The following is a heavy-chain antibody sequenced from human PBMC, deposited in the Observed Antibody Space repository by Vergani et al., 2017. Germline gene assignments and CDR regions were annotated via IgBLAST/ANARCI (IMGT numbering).Heavy chain of an antibody. D-gene: IGHD3-22*01. CDR1: GGSFSGYY. Sequence: QVQLQQWGAGLLKPSETLSLTCAVYGGSFSGYYWSWIRQPPGKGLEWIGEINHSGSTNYNPSLKSRVTISVDTSKNQFSLKLSSVTAADTAVYYCARKTYYYDSSGYFRYWGQGTLVTVSS. V-gene: IGHV4-34*01. CDR2: INHSGST. J-gene: IGHJ4*02. CDR3: ARKTYYYDSSGYFRY.